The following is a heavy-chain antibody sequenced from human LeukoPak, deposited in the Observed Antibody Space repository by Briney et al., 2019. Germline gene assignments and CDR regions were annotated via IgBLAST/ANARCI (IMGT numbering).Heavy chain of an antibody. V-gene: IGHV3-15*01. J-gene: IGHJ3*02. CDR1: GFTFSNAW. Sequence: SGGSLRLSCAASGFTFSNAWMSWVRQAPGKGLEWVGRIKSKTDGGTTDYAAPVKGRFTISRDNAKNSLYLQMNSLRAEDTAVYYCAREGYYDSSGYPPGSSDAFDIWGQGTTVTVSS. D-gene: IGHD3-22*01. CDR2: IKSKTDGGTT. CDR3: AREGYYDSSGYPPGSSDAFDI.